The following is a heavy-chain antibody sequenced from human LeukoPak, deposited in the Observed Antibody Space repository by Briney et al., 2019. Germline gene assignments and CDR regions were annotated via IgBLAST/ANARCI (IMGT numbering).Heavy chain of an antibody. CDR3: ARGEPSGGGSGSYRRQFDY. CDR1: GFTFSSYA. J-gene: IGHJ4*02. CDR2: ISYSGGST. Sequence: GGSLRLSCAASGFTFSSYAMSWVRQAPGKGLEWVSTISYSGGSTYYADSVKGRFTISRDNSKNTLYLQMNSLRAEDTAVYYCARGEPSGGGSGSYRRQFDYWGQGTLVTVSS. D-gene: IGHD3-10*01. V-gene: IGHV3-23*01.